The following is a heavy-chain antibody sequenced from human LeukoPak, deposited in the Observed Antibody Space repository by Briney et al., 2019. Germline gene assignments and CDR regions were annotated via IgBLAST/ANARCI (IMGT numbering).Heavy chain of an antibody. D-gene: IGHD3-9*01. Sequence: ASVKVSCKASGYTFTSYYMHWVRQAPGQGLEWMGIINPSGGSTSYAQKFQGRVTMTRDTSTSTVYMELSSLRPEDTAVYYCATTDILTGYHSYYYYYYMDVWGKGTTVTVSS. CDR2: INPSGGST. CDR3: ATTDILTGYHSYYYYYYMDV. J-gene: IGHJ6*03. V-gene: IGHV1-46*01. CDR1: GYTFTSYY.